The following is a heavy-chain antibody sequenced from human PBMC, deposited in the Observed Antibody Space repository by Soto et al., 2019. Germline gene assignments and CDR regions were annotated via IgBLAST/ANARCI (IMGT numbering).Heavy chain of an antibody. V-gene: IGHV3-23*01. CDR3: AKDRPSRDIVFPQPPVFSFDP. CDR2: ISNSGANT. CDR1: GFTFSSFS. Sequence: GGSLRLSCASSGFTFSSFSMSWVRQAPGKGLEWVSVISNSGANTYYADSVKGRFTISRDNSKNTLYLQMNSLRADDTAVYYCAKDRPSRDIVFPQPPVFSFDPWGQGTLVTVAS. J-gene: IGHJ5*02. D-gene: IGHD2-15*01.